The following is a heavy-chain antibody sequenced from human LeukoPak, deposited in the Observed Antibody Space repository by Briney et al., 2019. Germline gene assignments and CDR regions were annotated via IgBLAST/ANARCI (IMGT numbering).Heavy chain of an antibody. Sequence: GGSLRLSCAASGFTFSSYGMHWVRQAPGKGLEWVAVIWYDGSKQYYSDSVKGRFTISRDSSKNTLYLQMDSLRVEDTAVYYCARDTDSSFDYWGQGTLVTVSS. D-gene: IGHD6-6*01. CDR2: IWYDGSKQ. J-gene: IGHJ4*02. CDR1: GFTFSSYG. V-gene: IGHV3-33*01. CDR3: ARDTDSSFDY.